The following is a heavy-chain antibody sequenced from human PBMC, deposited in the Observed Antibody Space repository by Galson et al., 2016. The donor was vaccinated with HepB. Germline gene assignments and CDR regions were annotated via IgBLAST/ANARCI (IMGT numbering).Heavy chain of an antibody. D-gene: IGHD3-3*01. CDR2: IKQDGSEE. CDR1: GFPFRTYW. CDR3: ARDFLFSHYL. J-gene: IGHJ5*02. Sequence: LRLSCAASGFPFRTYWMAWVRHTPSTGLEWVANIKQDGSEEYYVDSVEGRFTISRDNAKNSLYLQMHSLRAEDTALYYCARDFLFSHYLWGPGTLVTVSS. V-gene: IGHV3-7*03.